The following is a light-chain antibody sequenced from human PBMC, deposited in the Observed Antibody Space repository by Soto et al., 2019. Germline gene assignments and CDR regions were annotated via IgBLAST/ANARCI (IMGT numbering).Light chain of an antibody. CDR3: QQYNNWPRT. CDR2: GAS. Sequence: EIVMTQSPATLSVSPGERATLSCRASQSVSSNLAWYQQKPGQAPRLLIYGASTRDTGIPDRVSGSGSGTEFTLTISSLQSEDFAVYYCQQYNNWPRTFGQGTKVDIK. V-gene: IGKV3-15*01. CDR1: QSVSSN. J-gene: IGKJ1*01.